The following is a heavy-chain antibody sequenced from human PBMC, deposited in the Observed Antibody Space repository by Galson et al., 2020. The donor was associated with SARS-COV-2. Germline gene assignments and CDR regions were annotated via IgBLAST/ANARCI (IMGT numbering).Heavy chain of an antibody. CDR1: GFTFSSYG. CDR2: IRYDGNNQ. Sequence: GGSLRLSCAASGFTFSSYGMHWVRQAPGQGLEWVAFIRYDGNNQYYEESVKGRFTISRDNSKNTLYLQMNNLRAEDTAVYYCAKYAEDDYSVDFFDYWGQGTLVTVSS. D-gene: IGHD4-4*01. V-gene: IGHV3-30*02. CDR3: AKYAEDDYSVDFFDY. J-gene: IGHJ4*02.